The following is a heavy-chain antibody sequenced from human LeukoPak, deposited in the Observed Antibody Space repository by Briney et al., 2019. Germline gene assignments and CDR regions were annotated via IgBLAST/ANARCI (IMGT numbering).Heavy chain of an antibody. V-gene: IGHV4-39*07. CDR3: ARHAPDRPGHYYDSSGYPPPRLFDY. J-gene: IGHJ4*02. CDR2: IYYSGST. D-gene: IGHD3-22*01. CDR1: GGSISSSSYY. Sequence: PSETLSLTCTVSGGSISSSSYYWGWIRQPPGKGLEWIGSIYYSGSTYYNPSLKSRVTISVDTSKNQFSLKLSSVTAADTAVYYCARHAPDRPGHYYDSSGYPPPRLFDYWGQGTLVTVSS.